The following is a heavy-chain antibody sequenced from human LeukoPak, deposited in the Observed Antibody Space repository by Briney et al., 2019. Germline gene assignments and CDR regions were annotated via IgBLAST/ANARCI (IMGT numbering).Heavy chain of an antibody. V-gene: IGHV4-4*07. CDR1: GGSITTYY. J-gene: IGHJ4*02. D-gene: IGHD3-22*01. CDR2: MFSTGRT. CDR3: AREKSSTYYPGAIDY. Sequence: PSETPSLTCTVSGGSITTYYWSWIRQPAEKGLEWIGRMFSTGRTNYNPSLKTRVTMSADMSKNQFSLRLSSVTAADTAVYYCAREKSSTYYPGAIDYWGQGILVTVSS.